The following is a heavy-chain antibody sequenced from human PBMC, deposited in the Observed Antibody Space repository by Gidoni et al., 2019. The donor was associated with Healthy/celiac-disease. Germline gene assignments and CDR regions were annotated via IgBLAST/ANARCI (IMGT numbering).Heavy chain of an antibody. J-gene: IGHJ4*02. CDR2: ISGSGGST. V-gene: IGHV3-23*01. CDR3: AKDQSVVAASYFDY. CDR1: GFSLCRYA. D-gene: IGHD2-15*01. Sequence: EVQLLESGGGLGQPGGSLGHPCATSGFSLCRYARSWVRQAPGNGVECVSAISGSGGSTYYADSVKGRFTISRDNSKNTLYLQMNSLRAEDTAVYYCAKDQSVVAASYFDYWGQGTLVTVSS.